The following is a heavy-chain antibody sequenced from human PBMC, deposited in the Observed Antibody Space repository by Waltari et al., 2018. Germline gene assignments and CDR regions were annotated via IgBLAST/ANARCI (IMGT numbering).Heavy chain of an antibody. CDR3: ARGPTYYDILTGYADYYMDV. J-gene: IGHJ6*03. CDR1: GGSISSSSYY. D-gene: IGHD3-9*01. Sequence: QLQLQESGPGLVKPSETLSLTCTVSGGSISSSSYYWGWIRQPPGKGLEWIGSIYYSGSTYYNPSLKSRVTISVDTSKNQFSLKLSSVTAADTAVYYCARGPTYYDILTGYADYYMDVWGKGTTVTISS. V-gene: IGHV4-39*07. CDR2: IYYSGST.